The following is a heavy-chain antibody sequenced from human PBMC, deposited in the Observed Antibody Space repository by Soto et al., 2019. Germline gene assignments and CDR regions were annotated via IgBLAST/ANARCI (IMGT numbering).Heavy chain of an antibody. CDR1: GGTFSSYA. J-gene: IGHJ6*02. Sequence: SVKVSCTASGGTFSSYAISWVRQAPGQGLEWMGGIIPIFGTANYAQKFQGRVTITADESTSTAYMELSSLRTEDTAVYYCARAQGIRITMIVVVPNAPYYYYYYGMDVWGQGTTVTVSS. CDR2: IIPIFGTA. CDR3: ARAQGIRITMIVVVPNAPYYYYYYGMDV. D-gene: IGHD3-22*01. V-gene: IGHV1-69*13.